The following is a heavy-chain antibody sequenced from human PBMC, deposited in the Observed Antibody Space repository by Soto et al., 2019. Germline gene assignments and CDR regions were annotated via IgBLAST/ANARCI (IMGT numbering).Heavy chain of an antibody. J-gene: IGHJ3*02. D-gene: IGHD3-16*01. CDR3: AHSDATVAFGGGSAPGGVDI. CDR2: IYWNDDK. CDR1: GFSLSTSEVG. V-gene: IGHV2-5*01. Sequence: QITLKESGPTLVKPPQTFTLTCTFSGFSLSTSEVGVGWIRQPPGKALEWLALIYWNDDKRYSPTLKNRLTISKDTSKDEVVLTVTNKDPVDTATYYCAHSDATVAFGGGSAPGGVDICGEGTLVTVSS.